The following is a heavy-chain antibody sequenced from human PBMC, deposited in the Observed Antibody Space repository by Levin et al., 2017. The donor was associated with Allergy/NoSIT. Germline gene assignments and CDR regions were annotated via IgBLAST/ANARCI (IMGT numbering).Heavy chain of an antibody. J-gene: IGHJ6*03. D-gene: IGHD3-10*01. V-gene: IGHV4-4*02. CDR1: GASVSSRDW. CDR2: IHYSGST. Sequence: SETLSLTCAVSGASVSSRDWWTWVRQPPGKGLEWIGEIHYSGSTNYNPSLKTRVTISVDKSNDHFSLNLRSVTAADTAVYYCARANGSGYYSYYYMDVWGTGTTVTVSS. CDR3: ARANGSGYYSYYYMDV.